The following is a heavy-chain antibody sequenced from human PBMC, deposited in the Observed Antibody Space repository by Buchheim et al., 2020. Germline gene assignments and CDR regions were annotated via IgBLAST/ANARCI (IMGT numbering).Heavy chain of an antibody. CDR2: ISYDGSNK. Sequence: QVQLVESGGGVVQPGRSLRLSCAASGFTFSSYVMHWVRQAPGKGLEWVAVISYDGSNKYYADSVKGRFTISRDNSKNTLYLQMNSLRAEDTAVYYCAKDEGIVVVVAGGMDVWGQGTT. CDR3: AKDEGIVVVVAGGMDV. V-gene: IGHV3-30*18. J-gene: IGHJ6*02. D-gene: IGHD2-15*01. CDR1: GFTFSSYV.